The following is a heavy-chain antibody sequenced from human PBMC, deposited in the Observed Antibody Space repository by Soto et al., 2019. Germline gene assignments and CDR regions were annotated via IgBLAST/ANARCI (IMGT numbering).Heavy chain of an antibody. D-gene: IGHD6-13*01. Sequence: QLQLQESGPGLVKPSETLSLTCTVSGGSISSSSYYWGWIRQPPGKGLEWIGSIYYSGSTYYNPSLKSRVTMSGDPSRTQCSLQLSSVPAADTAVYYCARQVGRRWYFDYWGQGTLVTVSS. CDR2: IYYSGST. CDR1: GGSISSSSYY. J-gene: IGHJ4*02. CDR3: ARQVGRRWYFDY. V-gene: IGHV4-39*01.